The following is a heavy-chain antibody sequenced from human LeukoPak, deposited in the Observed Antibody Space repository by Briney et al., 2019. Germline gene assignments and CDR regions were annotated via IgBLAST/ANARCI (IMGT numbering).Heavy chain of an antibody. CDR1: GGSISSGGYY. CDR2: IYHSGST. CDR3: ARDSGIGWHSRNARDY. Sequence: PSETLSLTCTVSGGSISSGGYYWSWIRQPPGKGLEWIGYIYHSGSTYYNPSLKSRVTISVDRSKNQFSLKLSSVTAADTAVYYCARDSGIGWHSRNARDYWGQGTLVTVSS. J-gene: IGHJ4*02. V-gene: IGHV4-30-2*01. D-gene: IGHD6-13*01.